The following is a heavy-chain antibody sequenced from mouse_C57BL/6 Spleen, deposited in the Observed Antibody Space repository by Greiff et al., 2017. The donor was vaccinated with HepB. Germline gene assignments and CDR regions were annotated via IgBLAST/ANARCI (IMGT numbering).Heavy chain of an antibody. D-gene: IGHD2-5*01. CDR3: AKGIYYSNYGGY. CDR2: IHPNSGST. CDR1: GYTFTSYW. J-gene: IGHJ2*01. V-gene: IGHV1-64*01. Sequence: QVQLQQPGAELVKPGASVKLSCKASGYTFTSYWMHWVKQRPGQGLEWIGMIHPNSGSTNYNEKFKSKATLTVDKSSSTASMQLSSLTSEDSAVYYCAKGIYYSNYGGYWGQGTTLTVSS.